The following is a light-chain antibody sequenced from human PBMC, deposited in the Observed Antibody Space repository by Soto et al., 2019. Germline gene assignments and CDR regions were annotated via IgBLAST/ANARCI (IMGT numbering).Light chain of an antibody. CDR2: QDT. V-gene: IGLV3-1*01. Sequence: SYELTQPPSVSVSPGQTARITCSGENLGDKYVCWYQQKPGQSPVLVIFQDTKRPSGIPERFSGSNSGNTASLTISGTQSMDEAAYFCQAWDSTNVVVGGGTKLTVL. CDR3: QAWDSTNVV. J-gene: IGLJ2*01. CDR1: NLGDKY.